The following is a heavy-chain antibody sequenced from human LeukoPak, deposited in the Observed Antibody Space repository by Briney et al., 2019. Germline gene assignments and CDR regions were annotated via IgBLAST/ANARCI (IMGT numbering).Heavy chain of an antibody. V-gene: IGHV4-4*07. CDR2: IYSTGST. CDR3: ARGNYDAHAAFDI. CDR1: GGSLSSYY. J-gene: IGHJ3*02. Sequence: SETLSLTCTVSGGSLSSYYWSWIRQPAGKGLEWIGRIYSTGSTDYNPSLESRLTMSLAASRNQFSLKLSSVTAADTAVYYFARGNYDAHAAFDIGGQGTMFTVSS. D-gene: IGHD3-3*01.